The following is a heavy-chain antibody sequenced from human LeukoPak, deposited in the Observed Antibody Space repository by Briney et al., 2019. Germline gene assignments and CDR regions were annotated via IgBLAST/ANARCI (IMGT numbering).Heavy chain of an antibody. CDR3: ASSGGSSVTYNWFDP. Sequence: SETLSLTCTVSGGSISSGDYYWSWVRQPPGTGREWIGYIYYSGSTYYNPSLKSRVTISVDTSKNQFSLKLSSVTAADTAVYYCASSGGSSVTYNWFDPWGQGTLVTVSS. D-gene: IGHD2-15*01. J-gene: IGHJ5*02. CDR1: GGSISSGDYY. V-gene: IGHV4-30-4*01. CDR2: IYYSGST.